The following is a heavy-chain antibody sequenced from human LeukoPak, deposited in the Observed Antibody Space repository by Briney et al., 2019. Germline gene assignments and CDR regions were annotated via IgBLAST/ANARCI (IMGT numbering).Heavy chain of an antibody. D-gene: IGHD2-2*01. Sequence: SETLSLTCAVYGGSFSGYYWSWIRQPPGKGLEWIGEINHSGSTNYNPSLKSRVTISVDTSKNQFSLKLSSVTAADTAVCYCARAVPAAHNDYWGQGTLVTVSS. V-gene: IGHV4-34*01. J-gene: IGHJ4*02. CDR2: INHSGST. CDR1: GGSFSGYY. CDR3: ARAVPAAHNDY.